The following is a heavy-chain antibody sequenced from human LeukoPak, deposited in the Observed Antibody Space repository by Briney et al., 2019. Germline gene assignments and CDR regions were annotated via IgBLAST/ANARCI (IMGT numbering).Heavy chain of an antibody. CDR1: GFTFSSYG. J-gene: IGHJ3*02. CDR2: IRYDGSNK. Sequence: PGGSLRLSCAASGFTFSSYGMHWVRQAPGKGLEWVAFIRYDGSNKYYADSVKGRFTISRDNSKNTLYLQMNSLRAEDTAVYYCARDRVTMGSSDAFDIWGQGTMVTVSS. V-gene: IGHV3-30*02. CDR3: ARDRVTMGSSDAFDI. D-gene: IGHD6-6*01.